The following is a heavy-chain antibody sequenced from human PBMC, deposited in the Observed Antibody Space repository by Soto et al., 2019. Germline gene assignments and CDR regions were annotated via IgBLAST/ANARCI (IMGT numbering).Heavy chain of an antibody. CDR2: VSAYNGNT. J-gene: IGHJ6*02. CDR3: ARDQMPSNYYYDGMDV. Sequence: VQLVQSGAEVKKPGASVKVSCKASGYTFTSYGISWVRQAPGQGLEWMGWVSAYNGNTNYAQKLQGRVTMTTDTTTSRAYMDLRSLRSDDTAVYYCARDQMPSNYYYDGMDVWGQGATVTVSS. D-gene: IGHD2-2*01. V-gene: IGHV1-18*01. CDR1: GYTFTSYG.